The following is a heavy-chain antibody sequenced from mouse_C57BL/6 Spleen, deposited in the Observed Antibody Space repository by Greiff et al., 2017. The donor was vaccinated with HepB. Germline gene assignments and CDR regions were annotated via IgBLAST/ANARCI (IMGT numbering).Heavy chain of an antibody. Sequence: QVQLQQSGTELVKPGASVKLSCKASGYTFTSYWMHWVKQRPGQGLEWIGNINPSNGGTNYNEKFKSKATLTVDKSSSTAYMQLSSLTSEDSAVYYCARSQRPYYAMDDWGQGTSVTVSS. CDR3: ARSQRPYYAMDD. V-gene: IGHV1-53*01. CDR1: GYTFTSYW. CDR2: INPSNGGT. J-gene: IGHJ4*01. D-gene: IGHD3-1*01.